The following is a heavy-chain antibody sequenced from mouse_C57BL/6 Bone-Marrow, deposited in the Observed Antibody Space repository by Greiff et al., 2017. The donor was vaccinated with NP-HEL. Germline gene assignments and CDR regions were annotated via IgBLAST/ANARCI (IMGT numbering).Heavy chain of an antibody. Sequence: LQQSSAAVFLPFSSFNFSCTASGFHITNTYMHWVKQSPEQGLEWIGRIDPANGNTTYAPKFQGKATITADTSSNTAYLQLSSLTAEDTAIYYCASPPDYWGQGTTLTVSS. CDR2: IDPANGNT. V-gene: IGHV14-3*01. J-gene: IGHJ2*01. CDR1: GFHITNTY. CDR3: ASPPDY.